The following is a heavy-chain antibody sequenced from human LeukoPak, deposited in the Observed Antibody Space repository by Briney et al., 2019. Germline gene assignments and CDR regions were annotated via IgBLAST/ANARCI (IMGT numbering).Heavy chain of an antibody. CDR1: GFTFSSYS. Sequence: GGSLRLSCAASGFTFSSYSMNWVRQAPGKGLEWVSSISGSSSYIYYADSVKGRFTISRDNAKNSLYLQMNSLRAEDTAVYYCARDRGQQPVDYWGQGTLVTVSS. D-gene: IGHD6-13*01. CDR3: ARDRGQQPVDY. J-gene: IGHJ4*02. CDR2: ISGSSSYI. V-gene: IGHV3-21*01.